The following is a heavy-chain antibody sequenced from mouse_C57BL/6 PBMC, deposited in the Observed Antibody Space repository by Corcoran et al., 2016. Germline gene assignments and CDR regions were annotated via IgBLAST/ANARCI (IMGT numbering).Heavy chain of an antibody. CDR3: AMGTWRVHWYFDV. CDR2: INPNNGGT. CDR1: GYTFTDYN. J-gene: IGHJ1*03. V-gene: IGHV1-18*01. Sequence: EVQLQQSGPELVKPGASVKIPCKASGYTFTDYNMDWVKQSHGKSLEWIGDINPNNGGTIYNQKFKGKATLTVDKSSSTAYMELRSLTSEDTAVYYCAMGTWRVHWYFDVWGTGTTVTVSS. D-gene: IGHD3-3*01.